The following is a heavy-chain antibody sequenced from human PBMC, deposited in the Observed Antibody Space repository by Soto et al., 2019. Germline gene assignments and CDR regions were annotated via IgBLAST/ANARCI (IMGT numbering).Heavy chain of an antibody. Sequence: PGGSLRLSCPPSAFNFSTHWTHSVRHRAAEGLVWVSRTTSDGKSKAYAESVKGRFAISRDNAKNTLYLQMNGLTAEDTAVYYCARESGDWPLNWFDPWGQGTLVTVSS. CDR1: AFNFSTHW. CDR2: TTSDGKSK. J-gene: IGHJ5*02. V-gene: IGHV3-74*01. CDR3: ARESGDWPLNWFDP. D-gene: IGHD2-21*02.